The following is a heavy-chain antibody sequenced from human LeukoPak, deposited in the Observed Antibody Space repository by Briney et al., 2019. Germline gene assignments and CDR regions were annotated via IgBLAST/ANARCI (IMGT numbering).Heavy chain of an antibody. CDR1: GFTSSSYG. J-gene: IGHJ4*02. CDR2: LSHDGNNE. D-gene: IGHD3-22*01. CDR3: AKDNYYGSSAVIDY. V-gene: IGHV3-30*18. Sequence: GGSLRLSCAASGFTSSSYGVHWVRQAPGKGLEWVAALSHDGNNEFYADSVKGRFTISRDNSKSTLYLQMNSLRAGDTATFYCAKDNYYGSSAVIDYWGQGALVTVPS.